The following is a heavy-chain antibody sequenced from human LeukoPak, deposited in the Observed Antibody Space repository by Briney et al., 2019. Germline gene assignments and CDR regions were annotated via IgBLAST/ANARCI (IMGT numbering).Heavy chain of an antibody. CDR1: GGSFSGYS. CDR3: ARGKVLWPNYYYGMDV. Sequence: SETLSLTCAVYGGSFSGYSWSWIRQPPGKGLEWIWEINHSGSTNYNPSLKSRVTISVDTSKNPFSLNLSSVTAADTAVYYCARGKVLWPNYYYGMDVWGQGTTVTVSS. V-gene: IGHV4-34*01. CDR2: INHSGST. J-gene: IGHJ6*02. D-gene: IGHD3-10*01.